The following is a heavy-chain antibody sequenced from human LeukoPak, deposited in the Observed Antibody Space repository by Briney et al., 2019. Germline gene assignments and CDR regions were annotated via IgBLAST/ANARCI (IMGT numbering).Heavy chain of an antibody. CDR2: ISYTYSDI. D-gene: IGHD6-6*01. J-gene: IGHJ4*02. V-gene: IGHV3-11*01. CDR3: ASGSPSVGY. CDR1: GFIFSDYY. Sequence: GGSLRLSCAASGFIFSDYYMSWIRQTPGKGLEWISYISYTYSDIYYADSVRGRFTISRDNAKNSLYLQMNNLRAEDTAVYYCASGSPSVGYWGQGTRVTVSS.